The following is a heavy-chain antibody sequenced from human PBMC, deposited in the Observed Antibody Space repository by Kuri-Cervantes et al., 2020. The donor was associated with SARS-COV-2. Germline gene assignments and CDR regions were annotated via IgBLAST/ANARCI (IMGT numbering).Heavy chain of an antibody. D-gene: IGHD6-6*01. CDR3: AKDDYSSSGLPSIRRALYYYYGMDV. Sequence: GGSLRLSCAASGFTFSSYAMSWVRQAPGKGLEWVSAISGSGGSTYYADSVKGRFTISRDNSKNTLYPQMNSLRAEDTAVYYCAKDDYSSSGLPSIRRALYYYYGMDVWGQGTTVTVSS. J-gene: IGHJ6*02. CDR2: ISGSGGST. V-gene: IGHV3-23*01. CDR1: GFTFSSYA.